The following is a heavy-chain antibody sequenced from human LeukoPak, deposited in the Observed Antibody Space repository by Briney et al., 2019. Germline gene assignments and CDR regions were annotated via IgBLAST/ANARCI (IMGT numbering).Heavy chain of an antibody. J-gene: IGHJ5*02. V-gene: IGHV4-30-2*01. CDR1: GGSISSGGYS. Sequence: SETLSLTCAVSGGSISSGGYSWSWIRQPPGKGLEWIGYIYHSGSTYYNPSLKSRVTISVDRSKNQFSLKLSSVTAADTAVYYCARERYYYDSSGYSGPWFDPWGQGTLVTVSS. D-gene: IGHD3-22*01. CDR2: IYHSGST. CDR3: ARERYYYDSSGYSGPWFDP.